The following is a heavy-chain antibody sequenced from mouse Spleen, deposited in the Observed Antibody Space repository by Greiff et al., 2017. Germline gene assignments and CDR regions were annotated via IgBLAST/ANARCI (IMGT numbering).Heavy chain of an antibody. Sequence: EVQLQQSGPELVKPGASVKMSCKASGYTFTDYNMHWVKQSHGKSLEWIGYINPNNGDTSYNQKFKGKATLTVNKSSITAYMELRSLTSEDSAVYYCTRFLYSFDYWGQGTTLTVSS. J-gene: IGHJ2*01. CDR1: GYTFTDYN. CDR2: INPNNGDT. D-gene: IGHD6-2*01. CDR3: TRFLYSFDY. V-gene: IGHV1-22*01.